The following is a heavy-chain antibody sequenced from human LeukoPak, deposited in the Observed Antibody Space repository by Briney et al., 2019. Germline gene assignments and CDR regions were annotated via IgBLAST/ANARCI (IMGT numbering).Heavy chain of an antibody. Sequence: GGSLRLSCAVSGFTFSDFYMSWIRQAPGKGLEWLSYISASGSIIDYSDSVKGRFTISRDNAENSLYLQMNSLTAEDTAVYYCARDPYSGAYGDTYYYFMDVWGKGTTVTISS. CDR2: ISASGSII. V-gene: IGHV3-11*04. D-gene: IGHD1-26*01. J-gene: IGHJ6*03. CDR3: ARDPYSGAYGDTYYYFMDV. CDR1: GFTFSDFY.